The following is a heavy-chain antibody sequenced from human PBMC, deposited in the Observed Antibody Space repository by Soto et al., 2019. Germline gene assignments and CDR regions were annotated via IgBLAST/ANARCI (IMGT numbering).Heavy chain of an antibody. J-gene: IGHJ5*02. CDR2: IWYDGSNK. Sequence: GGSLRLSCAASGFTFSSYGMHWVRQAPGKGLEWVAVIWYDGSNKYYADSVKGRFTISRDNSKNTLYLQMNSLRAEDTAVYYCARGPQYSNYVYNWFDPWGQGTLVTVSS. D-gene: IGHD4-4*01. CDR1: GFTFSSYG. CDR3: ARGPQYSNYVYNWFDP. V-gene: IGHV3-33*01.